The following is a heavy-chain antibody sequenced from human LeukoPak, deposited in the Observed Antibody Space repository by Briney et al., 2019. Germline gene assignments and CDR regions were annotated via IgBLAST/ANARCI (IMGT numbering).Heavy chain of an antibody. J-gene: IGHJ4*02. V-gene: IGHV3-33*01. D-gene: IGHD6-19*01. CDR3: ARASGHWLGNSYYFDY. CDR1: GFTFSSYG. CDR2: IWYDGGNK. Sequence: GGSLRLSCAASGFTFSSYGMHWVRQAPGKGLEWGAVIWYDGGNKYSADSVKGRFTISTDNSKNTLYLQMNSLRAEDTAVYYCARASGHWLGNSYYFDYWGQGTLVTVSS.